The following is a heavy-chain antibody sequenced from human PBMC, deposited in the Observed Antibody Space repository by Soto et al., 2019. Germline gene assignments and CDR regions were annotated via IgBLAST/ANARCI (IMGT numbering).Heavy chain of an antibody. J-gene: IGHJ5*02. Sequence: SETLSLTCAVSGGSISSGGYSWSWIRQPPGKGLEWIGYIYNSGSTYYNTSLKSRVTISVDRSKNQFSLKLSSVTAADTAVYYCARVPDRWGQGTLVTVSS. V-gene: IGHV4-30-2*01. CDR3: ARVPDR. D-gene: IGHD2-2*01. CDR2: IYNSGST. CDR1: GGSISSGGYS.